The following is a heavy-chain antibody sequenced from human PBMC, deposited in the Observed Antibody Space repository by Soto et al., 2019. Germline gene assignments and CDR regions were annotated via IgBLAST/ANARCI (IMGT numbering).Heavy chain of an antibody. D-gene: IGHD1-26*01. CDR3: TRGLFSGSYYSGGWYYFDS. V-gene: IGHV4-30-2*01. Sequence: SETLSLTCAVSGGSIRSGGYSWSWIRQPPGKGLEWIGYIYHSGSTYYNPSLKSRVTISVDRSKNQFSLKLSSVTAADTAVYYCTRGLFSGSYYSGGWYYFDSWGQGTMVTVSS. J-gene: IGHJ4*02. CDR2: IYHSGST. CDR1: GGSIRSGGYS.